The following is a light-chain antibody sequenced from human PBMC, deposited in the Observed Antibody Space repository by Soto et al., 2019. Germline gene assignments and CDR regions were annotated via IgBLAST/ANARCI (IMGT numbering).Light chain of an antibody. CDR3: QHRSNWPSLT. CDR1: ERIYSAY. V-gene: IGKV3D-20*02. CDR2: GTS. Sequence: EVVLTQSPGTLSLSRGERATLSCRASERIYSAYLGWYQQKPGQAPRLLIYGTSSRATGIPDRFSGSGSGTDFTLTISSLEPEDFAVYYCQHRSNWPSLTFGGGTKVEIK. J-gene: IGKJ4*01.